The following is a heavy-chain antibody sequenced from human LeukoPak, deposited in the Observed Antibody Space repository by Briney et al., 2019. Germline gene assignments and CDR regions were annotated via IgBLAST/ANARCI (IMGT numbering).Heavy chain of an antibody. CDR2: IYYSGST. J-gene: IGHJ1*01. Sequence: SSETLSLTCTVSGGSISSYYWSWIRQPPGKGLEWIGYIYYSGSTNYNPSLKSRVTISVDTSKNQFSLKLSSVTAADTAVYYCASTPSGGWDFQHWGQGTLVTVSS. V-gene: IGHV4-59*12. D-gene: IGHD2-15*01. CDR1: GGSISSYY. CDR3: ASTPSGGWDFQH.